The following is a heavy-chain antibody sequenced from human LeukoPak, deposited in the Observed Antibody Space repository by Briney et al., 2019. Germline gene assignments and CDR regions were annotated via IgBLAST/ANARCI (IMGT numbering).Heavy chain of an antibody. V-gene: IGHV7-4-1*02. CDR2: INTNTGNP. CDR3: ARVESSSYFPPDY. CDR1: GGTFSSYA. J-gene: IGHJ4*02. Sequence: ASVKVSCKASGGTFSSYAISWVRQAPGHGLEWMGWINTNTGNPTYAQGFTGRFVFSLETSVSTAYLQISSLKAEDTAVYYCARVESSSYFPPDYWGQGTLVTVSS. D-gene: IGHD6-13*01.